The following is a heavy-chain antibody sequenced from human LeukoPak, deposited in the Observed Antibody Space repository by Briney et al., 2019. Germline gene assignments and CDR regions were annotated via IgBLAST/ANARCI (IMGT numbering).Heavy chain of an antibody. V-gene: IGHV3-49*04. Sequence: GGSLRLSCTASGLTFGDYAMSWVRQAPGEGLEWVGFIRSRTHGGTTEFAAPVKDRFSISRDDSKRIAYLQMNSLKTEDTAVYYCTRDGIPETNWSGYYIDYWGQGTLVTVSS. D-gene: IGHD3-3*01. CDR3: TRDGIPETNWSGYYIDY. J-gene: IGHJ4*02. CDR2: IRSRTHGGTT. CDR1: GLTFGDYA.